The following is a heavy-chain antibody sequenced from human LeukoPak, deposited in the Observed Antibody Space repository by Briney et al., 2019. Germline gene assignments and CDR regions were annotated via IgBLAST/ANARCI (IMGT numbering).Heavy chain of an antibody. CDR3: ARDGNYDFWSGYYDKGDY. J-gene: IGHJ4*02. CDR2: ISAYNGNT. D-gene: IGHD3-3*01. V-gene: IGHV1-18*01. CDR1: GYTFTSCG. Sequence: EASVKVSCKASGYTFTSCGISWVRQAPGQGLEWMGWISAYNGNTNYAQKLQGRVTMTTDTSTSTAYMELRSLRSDDTAVYYCARDGNYDFWSGYYDKGDYWGQGTLVTVSS.